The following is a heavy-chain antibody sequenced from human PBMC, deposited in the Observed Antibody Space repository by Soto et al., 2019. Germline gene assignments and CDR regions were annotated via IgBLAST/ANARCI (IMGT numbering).Heavy chain of an antibody. Sequence: PGGSLRISCAASGFTFSSYAMSLVRQAPGKGLEWVSAISGSGGSTYYADSVKGRFTISRDNSKNTLYLQMNSLRAEDTAVYYCAKWHQSIFGVVSTAAWGQGTLVTVSS. J-gene: IGHJ5*02. CDR2: ISGSGGST. CDR1: GFTFSSYA. CDR3: AKWHQSIFGVVSTAA. D-gene: IGHD3-3*01. V-gene: IGHV3-23*01.